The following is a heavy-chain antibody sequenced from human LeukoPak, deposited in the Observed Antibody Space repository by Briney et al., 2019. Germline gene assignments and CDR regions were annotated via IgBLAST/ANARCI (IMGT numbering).Heavy chain of an antibody. D-gene: IGHD3-16*01. V-gene: IGHV4-61*05. CDR3: ARFTPQGYGWGGYNRFDP. Sequence: SETLSLTCTVSGGSISSSAYHWGWIRQPPGKGLEWIGYIYYSGSTNYNPSLKSRVTISVDTSKNQFSLNLTSVPAADTAVYYCARFTPQGYGWGGYNRFDPWGQGTLVTVSS. CDR1: GGSISSSAYH. J-gene: IGHJ5*02. CDR2: IYYSGST.